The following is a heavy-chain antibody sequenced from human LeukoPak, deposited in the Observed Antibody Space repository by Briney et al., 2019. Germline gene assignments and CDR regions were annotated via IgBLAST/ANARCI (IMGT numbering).Heavy chain of an antibody. CDR2: IYSGGTT. D-gene: IGHD3-3*01. CDR1: GFTVTSSY. CDR3: ASDLWSAYYLDY. V-gene: IGHV3-53*01. J-gene: IGHJ4*02. Sequence: QSGGSLRLSCAASGFTVTSSYMSWVRQAPGKELEWVSVIYSGGTTYYADSVKGRFTISRDNSKNTLYLQMNSLRAEDTAVYYCASDLWSAYYLDYWGQGTLVTVSS.